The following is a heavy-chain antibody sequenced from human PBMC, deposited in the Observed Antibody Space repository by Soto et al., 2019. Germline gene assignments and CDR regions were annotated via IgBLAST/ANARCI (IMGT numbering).Heavy chain of an antibody. V-gene: IGHV4-4*07. CDR2: IYTSGST. CDR1: GGSISSYY. J-gene: IGHJ6*02. D-gene: IGHD7-27*01. CDR3: ARDSGAHSDYYYYYGMDV. Sequence: SETLSLTCTVSGGSISSYYWSWIRQPAGKGLEWIGRIYTSGSTNYNPSLKSRVTMSVDTSKNQFSLKLSSVTAADTAVYYCARDSGAHSDYYYYYGMDVWGQGTTVTVSS.